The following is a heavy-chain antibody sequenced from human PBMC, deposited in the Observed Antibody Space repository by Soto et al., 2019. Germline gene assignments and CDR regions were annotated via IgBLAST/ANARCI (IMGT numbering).Heavy chain of an antibody. D-gene: IGHD6-6*01. J-gene: IGHJ3*01. V-gene: IGHV3-23*01. CDR1: GFAFSSHP. CDR2: ISDGGDLT. Sequence: PGGSLRLSCAASGFAFSSHPMSWVRQAPERGLEWVSGISDGGDLTYNADSVKGRFTISRYNSKNILFLQMNSLRAEDTALYYCARRAFGSSRSFDLWGQGTMVTVSS. CDR3: ARRAFGSSRSFDL.